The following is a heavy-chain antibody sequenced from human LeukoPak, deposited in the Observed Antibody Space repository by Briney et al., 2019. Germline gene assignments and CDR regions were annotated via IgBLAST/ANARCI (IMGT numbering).Heavy chain of an antibody. V-gene: IGHV3-48*01. J-gene: IGHJ6*03. CDR2: ISGTSSNI. CDR3: ARVGNYYFYYMDV. Sequence: PGGSLRLSCAASGFAFSTYSMNWVRQAPGKGLEWVSYISGTSSNIYYADSVRGRFTISRGNATNSLYLQMNSLRAEDTTVYYCARVGNYYFYYMDVWGKGTTVTVSS. CDR1: GFAFSTYS.